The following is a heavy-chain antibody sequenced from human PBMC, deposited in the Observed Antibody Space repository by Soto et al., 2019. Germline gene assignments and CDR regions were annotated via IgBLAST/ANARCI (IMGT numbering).Heavy chain of an antibody. V-gene: IGHV3-23*01. CDR1: GITFRNYA. J-gene: IGHJ4*02. Sequence: PGGSLRLSCAASGITFRNYAMSWVRQAPGKGLEWVSSSSGGGGSTYYADSVKGRFTISRDNSKNTLYLQMNSLRAEDTAIYYSVKEAKMGVEGFDFWGQGTLVTVSS. D-gene: IGHD1-26*01. CDR3: VKEAKMGVEGFDF. CDR2: SSGGGGST.